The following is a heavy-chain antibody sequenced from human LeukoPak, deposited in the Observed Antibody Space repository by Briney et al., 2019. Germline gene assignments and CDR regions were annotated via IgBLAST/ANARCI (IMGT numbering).Heavy chain of an antibody. D-gene: IGHD6-6*01. CDR1: GYTFTGYY. CDR2: INPNSSGT. J-gene: IGHJ5*02. Sequence: ASVKVSCKASGYTFTGYYMHWVRQAPGQGLEWMGWINPNSSGTNYAQKFQGRVTMTRDTSISTAYMELSRLRSDDTAVYYCARVPPSIAASLSFDPWGQGTLVTVSS. V-gene: IGHV1-2*02. CDR3: ARVPPSIAASLSFDP.